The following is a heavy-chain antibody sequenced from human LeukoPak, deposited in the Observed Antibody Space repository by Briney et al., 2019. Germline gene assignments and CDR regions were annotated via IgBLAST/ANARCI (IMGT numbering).Heavy chain of an antibody. CDR2: IYTSGST. J-gene: IGHJ4*02. CDR1: GGSISSYY. CDR3: ARDATYYDILTGYYTARYYFDY. Sequence: QTSETLSLTCTVSGGSISSYYWSWIRQPAGKGLEWIGRIYTSGSTNYNPSLKSRVTMSVDTSKNQFSLKLSSVTAADTAVYYCARDATYYDILTGYYTARYYFDYWGQGTLVTVSS. D-gene: IGHD3-9*01. V-gene: IGHV4-4*07.